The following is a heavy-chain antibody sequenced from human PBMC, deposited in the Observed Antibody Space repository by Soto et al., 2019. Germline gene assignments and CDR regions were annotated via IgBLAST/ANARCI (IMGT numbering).Heavy chain of an antibody. CDR2: IYDSGST. J-gene: IGHJ6*02. CDR3: ARGSSHYYDYGMDV. D-gene: IGHD6-13*01. CDR1: GDSISRGGYS. Sequence: PSETLSLTCAVSGDSISRGGYSWTWIRQPPGKALEWIGNIYDSGSTSYNPSLKSRVTISVDRSKNQFSLKLMSVTAADTAVYFCARGSSHYYDYGMDVWGQGTTVTVSS. V-gene: IGHV4-30-2*01.